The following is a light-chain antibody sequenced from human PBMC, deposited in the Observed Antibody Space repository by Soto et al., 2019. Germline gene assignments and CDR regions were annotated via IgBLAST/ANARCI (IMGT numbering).Light chain of an antibody. CDR2: GAS. V-gene: IGKV3D-15*01. J-gene: IGKJ1*01. CDR3: QQYNNWPLT. CDR1: QSVSSN. Sequence: EIVMTQSPATLSVSPGRRVILSCWASQSVSSNLAWYQQRPGQPPRLLIFGASSRATGIPDRFSGSGSGTDFTLTISRLQPGDFEVYYCQQYNNWPLTVGQGKKVEI.